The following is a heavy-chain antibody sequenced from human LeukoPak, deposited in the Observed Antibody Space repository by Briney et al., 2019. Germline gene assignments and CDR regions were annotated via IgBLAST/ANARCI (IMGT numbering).Heavy chain of an antibody. CDR2: INHSGST. Sequence: SETLSLTCAVYGGSFSGYYWSWIRQPPGKGLEWIGEINHSGSTNYNPSLKSRVTTSVDTSKNQFSLKLSSVTAADTAVYYCARVRRLQQPPDYWGQGTLVTVSS. CDR3: ARVRRLQQPPDY. J-gene: IGHJ4*01. CDR1: GGSFSGYY. D-gene: IGHD6-13*01. V-gene: IGHV4-34*01.